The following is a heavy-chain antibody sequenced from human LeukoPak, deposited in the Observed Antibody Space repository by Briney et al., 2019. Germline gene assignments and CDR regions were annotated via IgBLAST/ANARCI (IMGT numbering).Heavy chain of an antibody. CDR3: VRDRGYNYGFFDS. V-gene: IGHV3-66*01. D-gene: IGHD5-18*01. J-gene: IGHJ4*02. CDR2: IYSGGTT. Sequence: GGSLRLSCAASGFTFSGCAMSWVRQAPGKGLEWVSVIYSGGTTFYSASVKGRFTISRDNSKNTLYLQMDSLRAEDTAVYYCVRDRGYNYGFFDSWGQGTLVAVSS. CDR1: GFTFSGCA.